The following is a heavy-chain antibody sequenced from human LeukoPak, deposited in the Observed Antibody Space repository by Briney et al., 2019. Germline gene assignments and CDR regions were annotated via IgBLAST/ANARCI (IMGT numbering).Heavy chain of an antibody. CDR1: GYTFTSYG. J-gene: IGHJ2*01. Sequence: ASVKVSCKASGYTFTSYGISWVRQAPGQGLEWMGIINPSGGSTSYAQKFQGRVTMTRDTSTSTVYMELSSLRSEDTAVYYCARDRTPVAGTKYFDLWGRGTLVTVSS. V-gene: IGHV1-46*01. D-gene: IGHD6-19*01. CDR3: ARDRTPVAGTKYFDL. CDR2: INPSGGST.